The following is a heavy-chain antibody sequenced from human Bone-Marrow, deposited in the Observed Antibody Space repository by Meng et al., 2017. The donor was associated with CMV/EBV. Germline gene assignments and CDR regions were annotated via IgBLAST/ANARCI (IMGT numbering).Heavy chain of an antibody. D-gene: IGHD3-10*01. V-gene: IGHV3-30*04. Sequence: GESLKISCAASGFTFNDYSMHWVRQAPGKGLEWVALISYDGGNKYFADSVKGRFTISRDNSNNTLYLQMNSLRAEDTAVYYCARNIGFGELFYDAFDIWGQGTMVTVSS. CDR1: GFTFNDYS. CDR2: ISYDGGNK. J-gene: IGHJ3*02. CDR3: ARNIGFGELFYDAFDI.